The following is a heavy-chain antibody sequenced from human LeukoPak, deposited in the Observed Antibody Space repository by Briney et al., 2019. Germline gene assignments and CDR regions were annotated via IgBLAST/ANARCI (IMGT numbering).Heavy chain of an antibody. D-gene: IGHD2-15*01. CDR1: GFTFDDYD. V-gene: IGHV3-9*03. CDR2: ISWNSGSI. J-gene: IGHJ4*02. CDR3: AIDVSLGFCSGGSCSPHFDH. Sequence: GRSLRLSCAASGFTFDDYDMHWVRQAPGKGLEWVSGISWNSGSIVYVDSVKGRFTISRDNAKHSLYLQMDSLRPEDIALYYCAIDVSLGFCSGGSCSPHFDHWGQGTLVTVS.